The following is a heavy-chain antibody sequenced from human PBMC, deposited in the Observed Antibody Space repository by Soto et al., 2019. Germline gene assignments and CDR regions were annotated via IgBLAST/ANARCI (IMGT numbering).Heavy chain of an antibody. CDR3: ARVGPMVRGVLCAFAI. V-gene: IGHV3-11*01. D-gene: IGHD3-10*01. CDR2: ISSSGSTI. J-gene: IGHJ3*02. Sequence: GGSLRLACAASGFTFSDYYMSWIRQAPGKGLEWVSYISSSGSTIYYADSVKGRFTISRDNAKNSLYLQMNSLRAEDTAVYYCARVGPMVRGVLCAFAIWGQGTMVTVSS. CDR1: GFTFSDYY.